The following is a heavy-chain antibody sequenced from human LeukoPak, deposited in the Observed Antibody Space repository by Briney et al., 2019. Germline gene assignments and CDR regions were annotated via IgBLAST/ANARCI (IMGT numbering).Heavy chain of an antibody. Sequence: SETLSLTCTVSGGSISSYYWSWIRQPPGKGLEFIGYIYYSGSTNYNPSLKSRVTISIDTSKNQFSLKLSSVTAADTAVYYCARASIAAAGTAMGVWGQGTLVTVSS. J-gene: IGHJ4*02. CDR1: GGSISSYY. CDR3: ARASIAAAGTAMGV. CDR2: IYYSGST. V-gene: IGHV4-59*01. D-gene: IGHD6-13*01.